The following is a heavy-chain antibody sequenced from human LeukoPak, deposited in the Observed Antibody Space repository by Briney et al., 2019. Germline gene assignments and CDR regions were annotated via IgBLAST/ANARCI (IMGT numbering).Heavy chain of an antibody. J-gene: IGHJ6*02. CDR2: IYSGGST. V-gene: IGHV3-53*01. Sequence: PGGSLRLSCAASGFTFSSYVMHWVRQAPGKGLEWVSVIYSGGSTYYADSVKGRFTISRDNSKNTLYLQMNSLRAEDTAVYYCARDRPRGYSYGPRHYYGMDVWGQGTTVTVSS. D-gene: IGHD5-18*01. CDR1: GFTFSSYV. CDR3: ARDRPRGYSYGPRHYYGMDV.